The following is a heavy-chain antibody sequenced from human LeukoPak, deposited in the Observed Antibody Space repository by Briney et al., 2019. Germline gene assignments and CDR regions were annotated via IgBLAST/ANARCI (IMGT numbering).Heavy chain of an antibody. D-gene: IGHD2-2*01. J-gene: IGHJ6*03. V-gene: IGHV4-34*01. CDR1: GGSFSGYY. CDR2: INHSGST. Sequence: SETLSLTCTVYGGSFSGYYWGWIRQPPGKGLEWIGEINHSGSTNYNPSLKSRVTISVDTSKNQFSLKLSSVTAADTAVYYCARMARYCSSTSCRVYYYYYYYMDVWGKGTTVTVSS. CDR3: ARMARYCSSTSCRVYYYYYYYMDV.